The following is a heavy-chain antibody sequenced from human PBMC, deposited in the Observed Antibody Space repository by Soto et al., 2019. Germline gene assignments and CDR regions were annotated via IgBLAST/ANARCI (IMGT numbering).Heavy chain of an antibody. J-gene: IGHJ5*02. CDR1: GGSISSSSFH. Sequence: SETLSLTCTVSGGSISSSSFHWGWIRQPPGKGLEWIGSIYYSGRTSSSPSLKSRVTISVDTSKNQFSLKLSSVTAADTAVYYCARRERAAGTDWWFDPWGQGTLVTVSS. CDR3: ARRERAAGTDWWFDP. D-gene: IGHD6-13*01. V-gene: IGHV4-39*01. CDR2: IYYSGRT.